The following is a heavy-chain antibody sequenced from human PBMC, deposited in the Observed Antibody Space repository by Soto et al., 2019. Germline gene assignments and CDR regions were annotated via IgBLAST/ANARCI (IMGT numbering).Heavy chain of an antibody. Sequence: EVQLEESGGDLVQPGGSLRLSCAASGFTLSAYWMTWVRQAPGKGLEWVANINRDGSNKSYLDCVRGGLTVSRDKVGNSLYLQMDSLRADDTPLYYCARDVSPGSSSLYLDAFDIWGQGKMVTVSS. V-gene: IGHV3-7*05. J-gene: IGHJ3*02. CDR2: INRDGSNK. CDR1: GFTLSAYW. CDR3: ARDVSPGSSSLYLDAFDI. D-gene: IGHD6-13*01.